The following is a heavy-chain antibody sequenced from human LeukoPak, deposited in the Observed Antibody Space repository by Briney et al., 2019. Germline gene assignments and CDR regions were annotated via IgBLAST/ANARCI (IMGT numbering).Heavy chain of an antibody. V-gene: IGHV4-34*01. CDR3: ARQPPKVGARALDY. CDR1: GGSLSGYY. D-gene: IGHD1-26*01. Sequence: SETLSLTCAVYGGSLSGYYWSWIRQPPGKGLEWIGEINHSESTNYNPSLRSRVTISVDTSKDQFSLKLSSVTAADTAVYYCARQPPKVGARALDYWGQGTLVTVSS. CDR2: INHSEST. J-gene: IGHJ4*02.